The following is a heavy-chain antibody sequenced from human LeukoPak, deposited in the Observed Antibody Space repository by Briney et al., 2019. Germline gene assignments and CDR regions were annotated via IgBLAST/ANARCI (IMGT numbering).Heavy chain of an antibody. Sequence: GGSLRLSCAASGFTLSSYWMSWVRQAPGKGLEWVANIKQDGSEKYYVDSVKGRFTISRDNAKNSLYLQMNSLRAEDTDVYYCARTYSSGWPFDYWGQGTLVTVSS. CDR1: GFTLSSYW. J-gene: IGHJ4*02. D-gene: IGHD6-19*01. CDR2: IKQDGSEK. CDR3: ARTYSSGWPFDY. V-gene: IGHV3-7*01.